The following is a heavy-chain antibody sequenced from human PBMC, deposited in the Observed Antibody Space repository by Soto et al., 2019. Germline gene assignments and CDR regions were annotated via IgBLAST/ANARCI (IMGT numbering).Heavy chain of an antibody. Sequence: ASVNVSCKASGYTFTSYGISWVRQAPGQGLEWMGWISAYNGNTNYAQKLQGRVTMTTDTSTSTAYMELRSLRSDDTAVYYCARGGVWVTHSSGWITRALDAFDIWGQGTMVTVSS. CDR3: ARGGVWVTHSSGWITRALDAFDI. V-gene: IGHV1-18*01. D-gene: IGHD6-19*01. J-gene: IGHJ3*02. CDR2: ISAYNGNT. CDR1: GYTFTSYG.